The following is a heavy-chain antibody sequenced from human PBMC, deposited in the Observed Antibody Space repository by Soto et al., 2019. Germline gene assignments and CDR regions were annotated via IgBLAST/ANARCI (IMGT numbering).Heavy chain of an antibody. D-gene: IGHD5-12*01. CDR1: GFTVSSNY. Sequence: GGSLRLSCAASGFTVSSNYMSWVRQAPGKGLEWVSVIYSGGSTYYADSVKGRFTISRDNSKNTLYLQMNSLRAEDTAVYYCARDAESGYDWYFDYWGQGTLVTVSS. V-gene: IGHV3-66*01. CDR2: IYSGGST. J-gene: IGHJ4*02. CDR3: ARDAESGYDWYFDY.